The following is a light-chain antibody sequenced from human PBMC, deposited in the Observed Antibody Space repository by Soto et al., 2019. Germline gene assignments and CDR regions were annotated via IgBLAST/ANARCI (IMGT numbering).Light chain of an antibody. CDR3: QQYGSSPWT. CDR2: DAS. V-gene: IGKV3-20*01. Sequence: EIVLTQSPGTLSLSPGERATLSCRASQSVSSNLAWYQQKPGQPPRLLIYDASNRATGIPDRFSGSGSGTDFTLTISRLEPEDFAVYYCQQYGSSPWTFGQGTKV. J-gene: IGKJ1*01. CDR1: QSVSSN.